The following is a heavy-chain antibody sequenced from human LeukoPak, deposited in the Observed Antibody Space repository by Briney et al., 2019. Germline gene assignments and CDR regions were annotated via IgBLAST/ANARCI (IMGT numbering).Heavy chain of an antibody. CDR1: GGSISSGGYY. J-gene: IGHJ3*02. CDR2: IYHSGST. V-gene: IGHV4-31*11. Sequence: PSQTLSLTCAVSGGSISSGGYYWSWIRQHPGKGLEWIGFIYHSGSTYYNPSLRSRLTMSIDASKNQFSLKLSSVTAADTAIYYCASAVFYERSTYTSDAFDIWGQGTMVSVSS. D-gene: IGHD3-22*01. CDR3: ASAVFYERSTYTSDAFDI.